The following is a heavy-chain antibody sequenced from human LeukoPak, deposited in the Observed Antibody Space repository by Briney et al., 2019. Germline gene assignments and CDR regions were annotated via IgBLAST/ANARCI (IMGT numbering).Heavy chain of an antibody. CDR2: IYTSGST. D-gene: IGHD3-10*01. CDR3: ARVSYYYGSGSYLVDY. V-gene: IGHV4-4*07. Sequence: SETLSLTCTVSGGSISSYYWSWIRQPAGKGLEWIGRIYTSGSTHYNPSLKSRVTMSVDTSKNQFSLKLSSVTAADTAVYYCARVSYYYGSGSYLVDYWGQGTLVTVSS. J-gene: IGHJ4*02. CDR1: GGSISSYY.